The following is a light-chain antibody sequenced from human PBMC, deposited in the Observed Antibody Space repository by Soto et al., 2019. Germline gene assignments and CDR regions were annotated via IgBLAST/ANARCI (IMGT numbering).Light chain of an antibody. CDR1: DIGDKR. V-gene: IGLV3-21*02. Sequence: SYELTQAPSVSVAPGQTAWVTCGGDDIGDKRVHWYQQRPGQAPVLVVYNDRDRPSGIPERFSGSNSGNTATLTISRVECGDEADYYCQVWDSSSLHVVFGGGTKVTVL. J-gene: IGLJ2*01. CDR3: QVWDSSSLHVV. CDR2: NDR.